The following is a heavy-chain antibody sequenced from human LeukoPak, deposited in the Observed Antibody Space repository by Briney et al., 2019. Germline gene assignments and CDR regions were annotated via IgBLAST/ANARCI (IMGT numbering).Heavy chain of an antibody. CDR2: NNTDGSST. V-gene: IGHV3-74*01. CDR1: GFTFSSYW. J-gene: IGHJ4*02. CDR3: ARDTWYYYDSSGYNDY. D-gene: IGHD3-22*01. Sequence: GGSLRLSCAASGFTFSSYWMHWVRQAPGKGLVWVSRNNTDGSSTSYADSVKGRFTISRDNAKNTLYLQMNSLRAEDTAVYYCARDTWYYYDSSGYNDYWGQGTLVTVSS.